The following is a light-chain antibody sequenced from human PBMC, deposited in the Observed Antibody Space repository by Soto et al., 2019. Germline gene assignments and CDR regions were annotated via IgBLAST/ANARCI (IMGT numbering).Light chain of an antibody. CDR3: QQSYSTPYT. CDR1: QSIKSY. J-gene: IGKJ2*01. V-gene: IGKV1-39*01. Sequence: DTQMTQSPSSLSASVGDRVTLTCRASQSIKSYLNWYQQKPGKASKLLIYAASSLHRGVPSRFSGSGSGTDFTLTISSLQPEDFATYYCQQSYSTPYTFGQGTKLEIK. CDR2: AAS.